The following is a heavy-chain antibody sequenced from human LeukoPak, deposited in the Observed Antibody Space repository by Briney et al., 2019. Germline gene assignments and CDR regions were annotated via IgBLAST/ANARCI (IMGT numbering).Heavy chain of an antibody. CDR1: GGSISSYY. V-gene: IGHV4-59*01. CDR3: ARARYYDSSGYTFDY. D-gene: IGHD3-22*01. CDR2: MYYSGST. J-gene: IGHJ4*02. Sequence: SETLSLTCTVSGGSISSYYWSWIRQPPGKGLEWIGYMYYSGSTNYNPSLKSRVTISVDTSKSQFSLKLSSVTAADTAVYFCARARYYDSSGYTFDYWGQGTLLTVSS.